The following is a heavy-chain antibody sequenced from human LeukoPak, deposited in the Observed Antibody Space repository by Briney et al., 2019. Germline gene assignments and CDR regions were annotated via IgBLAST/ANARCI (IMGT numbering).Heavy chain of an antibody. CDR2: IYYSGST. Sequence: SETLSLTCTVSGGSINNGGYYWSWIRQHPGKGLEWIGYIYYSGSTYYNPSLKSRVTISVDTSKNQFSLKLSSVTAADTAVYYCARDRKEVAAADTYFDLWGRGTLVTVSS. CDR3: ARDRKEVAAADTYFDL. CDR1: GGSINNGGYY. V-gene: IGHV4-31*03. J-gene: IGHJ2*01. D-gene: IGHD6-13*01.